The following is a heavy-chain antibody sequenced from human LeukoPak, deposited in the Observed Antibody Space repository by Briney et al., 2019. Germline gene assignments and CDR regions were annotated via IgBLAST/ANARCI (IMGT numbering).Heavy chain of an antibody. D-gene: IGHD2-8*01. CDR2: INHSGST. V-gene: IGHV4-34*01. CDR1: GGSFSGYY. Sequence: PSETLSLTCAVYGGSFSGYYWSWIRQPPGKGLEWIGEINHSGSTNYNPSLKSRVTISVDTFKNQFSLRLSSVTAADTAVYYCAVPSYCTNGVCYKHFDYWGQGTLVTVSS. CDR3: AVPSYCTNGVCYKHFDY. J-gene: IGHJ4*02.